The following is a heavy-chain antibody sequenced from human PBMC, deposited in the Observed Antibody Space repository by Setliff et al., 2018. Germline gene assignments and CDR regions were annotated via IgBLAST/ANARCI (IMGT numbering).Heavy chain of an antibody. CDR3: ARTTPRSSFDY. J-gene: IGHJ4*02. Sequence: SVKVSCKASGYTFTSYGISWVRQAPGQGLEWMGGIIPILGIANYAQKFQGRVTITADESTSTVYMELSSLRSEDTAVYYCARTTPRSSFDYWGQGTLVTVSS. CDR1: GYTFTSYG. V-gene: IGHV1-69*10. CDR2: IIPILGIA.